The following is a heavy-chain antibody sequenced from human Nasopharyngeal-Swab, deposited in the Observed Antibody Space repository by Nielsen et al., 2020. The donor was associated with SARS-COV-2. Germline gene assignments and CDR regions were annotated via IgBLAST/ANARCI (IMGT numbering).Heavy chain of an antibody. Sequence: WIRQPPGQGLEWIGEINHSGSTNYNPSLKSRVTISVDTSKNQFSLKLSSVTAADTAVYYCASGVYSGFGYYYYGMDVWGQGTTVTVSS. D-gene: IGHD5-12*01. CDR2: INHSGST. J-gene: IGHJ6*02. CDR3: ASGVYSGFGYYYYGMDV. V-gene: IGHV4-34*01.